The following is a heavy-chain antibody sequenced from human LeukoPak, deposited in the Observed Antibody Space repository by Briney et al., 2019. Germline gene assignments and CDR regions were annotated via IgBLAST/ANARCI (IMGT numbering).Heavy chain of an antibody. CDR2: IYHSGST. Sequence: PSETLSLTCTVSGGSISTYYWSWIRQPPGKGLEWIGYIYHSGSTNYNPSLKSRVTISVDTSKNQFSLQLSSVTAADTAVYYCARELRGHYDILTGYTHYFDYWGQGTLVTVSS. V-gene: IGHV4-59*01. CDR1: GGSISTYY. D-gene: IGHD3-9*01. J-gene: IGHJ4*02. CDR3: ARELRGHYDILTGYTHYFDY.